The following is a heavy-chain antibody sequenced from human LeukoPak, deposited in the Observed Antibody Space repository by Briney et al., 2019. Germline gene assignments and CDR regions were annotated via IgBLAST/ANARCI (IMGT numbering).Heavy chain of an antibody. CDR2: IYTSGST. CDR1: GGSISSGSYY. D-gene: IGHD3-22*01. J-gene: IGHJ3*02. CDR3: AREGAAGSSGYSNDAFDI. Sequence: SQTLSLTCTVSGGSISSGSYYWSWIRQPAGKGLEWIGRIYTSGSTNYNPSLKSRVTISVDTSKNQFSLKLSSVTAADTAVYYCAREGAAGSSGYSNDAFDIWGQGTMVTVSS. V-gene: IGHV4-61*02.